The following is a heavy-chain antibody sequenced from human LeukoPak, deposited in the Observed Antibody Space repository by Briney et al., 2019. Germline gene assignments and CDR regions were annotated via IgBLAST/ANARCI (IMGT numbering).Heavy chain of an antibody. D-gene: IGHD3-3*01. V-gene: IGHV4-34*01. CDR3: ARGVDIWSGLNWFDP. J-gene: IGHJ5*02. CDR2: INHSGST. Sequence: SETLSLTCAVYGGSFSGYYWSWIRQPPGKGLEWIGEINHSGSTNYNPSLKSRVTISVDTSKNQFFLKLSSVTAADTAVYYCARGVDIWSGLNWFDPWGQGTLVTVSS. CDR1: GGSFSGYY.